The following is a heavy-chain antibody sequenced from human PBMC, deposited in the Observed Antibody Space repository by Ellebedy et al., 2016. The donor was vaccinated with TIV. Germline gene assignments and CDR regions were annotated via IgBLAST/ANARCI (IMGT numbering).Heavy chain of an antibody. V-gene: IGHV1-69*06. CDR1: GGTFSSYA. D-gene: IGHD2-2*02. J-gene: IGHJ3*02. Sequence: SVKVSXXASGGTFSSYAISWVRQAPGHGLEWMGGIIPIFGTANYAQKFQGRVTITADKSTSTAYMELSSLRSEDTAVYYCARDRVVVVPAAIGPGAFDIWGQGTMVTVSS. CDR3: ARDRVVVVPAAIGPGAFDI. CDR2: IIPIFGTA.